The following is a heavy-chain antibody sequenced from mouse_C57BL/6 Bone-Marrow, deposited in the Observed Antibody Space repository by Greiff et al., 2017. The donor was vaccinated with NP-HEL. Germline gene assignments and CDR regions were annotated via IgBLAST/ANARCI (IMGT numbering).Heavy chain of an antibody. V-gene: IGHV1-7*01. D-gene: IGHD2-3*01. CDR3: ASFDGYYFAWFAY. J-gene: IGHJ3*01. Sequence: QVQLQQSGAVLAKPGASVKLSCKASGYTFTSYWMHWVKQRPGQGLEWIGYINPSSGYTKYNQKFKDKATLTADKSSSTAYMQLSSLTYEDSAVYYCASFDGYYFAWFAYWGQGTLVTVSA. CDR1: GYTFTSYW. CDR2: INPSSGYT.